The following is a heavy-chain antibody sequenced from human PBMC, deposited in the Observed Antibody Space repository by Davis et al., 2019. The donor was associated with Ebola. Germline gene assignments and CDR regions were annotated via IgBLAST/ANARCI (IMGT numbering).Heavy chain of an antibody. CDR2: IYSGGST. J-gene: IGHJ3*02. CDR1: GFTVSSNY. CDR3: ARLYYYGSGSYLPDAFDI. D-gene: IGHD3-10*01. V-gene: IGHV3-66*02. Sequence: GESLKISRAASGFTVSSNYMSWVRQAPGKGLEWVSVIYSGGSTYYADSVKGRFTISRDNSKNTLYLQMNSLRAEDTAVYYCARLYYYGSGSYLPDAFDIWGQGTMVTVSS.